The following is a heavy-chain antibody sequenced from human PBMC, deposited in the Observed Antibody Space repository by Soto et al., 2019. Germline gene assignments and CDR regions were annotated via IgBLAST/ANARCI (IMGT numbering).Heavy chain of an antibody. CDR3: ARRGSGGSCDY. V-gene: IGHV3-48*01. D-gene: IGHD2-15*01. J-gene: IGHJ4*02. CDR2: ISSSSSTI. Sequence: ESGGGLVQPGGSLRLSCAASGFTFSSYSMNWVRQAPGKGLEWVSYISSSSSTIYYADSVKGRFTISRDNAKNSLYLQMNSLRAEDTAVYYCARRGSGGSCDYWGQGTLVTVSS. CDR1: GFTFSSYS.